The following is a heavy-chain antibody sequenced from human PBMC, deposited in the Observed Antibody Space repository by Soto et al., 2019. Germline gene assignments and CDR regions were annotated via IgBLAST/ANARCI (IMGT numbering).Heavy chain of an antibody. CDR2: INSDGSST. CDR3: AKDSSSWYFDY. CDR1: GFTFSSYW. D-gene: IGHD6-13*01. V-gene: IGHV3-74*01. J-gene: IGHJ4*02. Sequence: GGSLRLSCAASGFTFSSYWMHWVRQAPGKGLVWVSRINSDGSSTSYADSVKGRFTISRDNAKNTLYLQMNSLRAEDTAVYYCAKDSSSWYFDYWGQGTLVTVSS.